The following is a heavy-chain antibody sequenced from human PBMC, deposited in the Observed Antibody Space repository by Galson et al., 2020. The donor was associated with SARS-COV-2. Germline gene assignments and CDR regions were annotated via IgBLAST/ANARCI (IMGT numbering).Heavy chain of an antibody. V-gene: IGHV5-51*01. CDR2: IYPSDSDA. CDR1: GYSFSRNW. D-gene: IGHD6-13*01. J-gene: IGHJ4*02. CDR3: ARHGDSSSWNFDS. Sequence: GESLKISCMGSGYSFSRNWIGWVRKMPGEGLEWMGIIYPSDSDARSSPAFQGQVTISVDKSISTAYLQWSSLKASDSAMYFCARHGDSSSWNFDSWGQGTLVTVSS.